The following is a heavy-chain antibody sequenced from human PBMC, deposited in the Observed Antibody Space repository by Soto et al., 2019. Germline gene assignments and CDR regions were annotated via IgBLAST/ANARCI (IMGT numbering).Heavy chain of an antibody. CDR2: IYWDDDK. CDR1: GFSLSTSGVG. J-gene: IGHJ4*02. CDR3: AHSRLWVGELSTYYFDD. D-gene: IGHD3-10*01. Sequence: SGPTLVNPTQTLTLTCTFSGFSLSTSGVGVGWIRQPPGKALEWLALIYWDDDKRYSPSLKSRLTITKDTSKNQVVLTMTNMDPVDTATYYCAHSRLWVGELSTYYFDDWGQGTLVTVYS. V-gene: IGHV2-5*02.